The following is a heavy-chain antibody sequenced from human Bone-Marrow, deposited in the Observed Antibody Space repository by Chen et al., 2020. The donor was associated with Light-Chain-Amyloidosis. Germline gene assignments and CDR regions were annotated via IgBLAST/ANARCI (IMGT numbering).Heavy chain of an antibody. CDR3: ARAPSHFFFSLLPPSFAFSF. Sequence: QLQLQESGPGLVEPSQTLFLTCTVSGASIISSEYYWGWMRQAPGKGLEWIGSIFRGDSTYYTSSLKSRVPLSVATSNNHISLRLTSVTAGDTAIYYCARAPSHFFFSLLPPSFAFSFWGPGPMVTVSS. J-gene: IGHJ3*01. V-gene: IGHV4-39*07. CDR1: GASIISSEYY. D-gene: IGHD3-3*02. CDR2: IFRGDST.